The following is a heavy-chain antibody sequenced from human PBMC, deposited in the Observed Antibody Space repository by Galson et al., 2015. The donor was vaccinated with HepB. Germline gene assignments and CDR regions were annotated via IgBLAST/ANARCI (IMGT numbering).Heavy chain of an antibody. J-gene: IGHJ4*02. Sequence: SVKVPCKASGYTFTSYAMHWVRQAPGQRLEWMGWINAGNGNTKYSQKFQGRVTITRDTSASTAYMELSSLRSEDTAVYYCAREVTMVRGVIGPLNYWGQGTLVTVSS. D-gene: IGHD3-10*01. CDR2: INAGNGNT. CDR3: AREVTMVRGVIGPLNY. CDR1: GYTFTSYA. V-gene: IGHV1-3*01.